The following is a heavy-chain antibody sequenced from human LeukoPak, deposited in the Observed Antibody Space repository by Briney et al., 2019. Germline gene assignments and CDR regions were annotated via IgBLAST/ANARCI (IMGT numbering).Heavy chain of an antibody. D-gene: IGHD3-9*01. V-gene: IGHV4-59*08. CDR3: ARTYDILTGPYFQH. Sequence: KASETLSLTCTVSGGSISSYYWNWIRQPPGKGLEWIGYIYYSGSTNSNPSLKSRVTISVDTSKNQFSLKLSSVTAADTAVYYCARTYDILTGPYFQHWGQGTLVTVSS. CDR1: GGSISSYY. CDR2: IYYSGST. J-gene: IGHJ1*01.